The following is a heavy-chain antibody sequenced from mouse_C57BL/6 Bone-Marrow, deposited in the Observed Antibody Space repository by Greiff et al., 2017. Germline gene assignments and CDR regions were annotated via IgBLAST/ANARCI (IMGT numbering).Heavy chain of an antibody. V-gene: IGHV5-17*01. CDR3: AKTFLRWYFGY. D-gene: IGHD2-3*01. Sequence: EVKLVESGGGLVKPGGSLKLSCAASGFTFSDYGMHWVRQAPEKGLEWVAYISSGSSTIYYADTVKGRFTISRDNAKNTLFLQMTSLWSEDTAMYYCAKTFLRWYFGYWGQGTTRTVSS. J-gene: IGHJ2*01. CDR2: ISSGSSTI. CDR1: GFTFSDYG.